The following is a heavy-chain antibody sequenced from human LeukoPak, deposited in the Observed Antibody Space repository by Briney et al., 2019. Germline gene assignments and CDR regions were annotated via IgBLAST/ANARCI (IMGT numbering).Heavy chain of an antibody. D-gene: IGHD3-10*01. CDR3: ARGARGAEYFDY. CDR1: GYTFTSYD. Sequence: EASVKVSCKASGYTFTSYDINWVRQATGKGLEWMGWMNPKSGNTGYAQKFQGRVTMTRNTSRRTAYMELSSLRSEDTAVYYCARGARGAEYFDYWGQGTLVTASS. CDR2: MNPKSGNT. V-gene: IGHV1-8*01. J-gene: IGHJ4*02.